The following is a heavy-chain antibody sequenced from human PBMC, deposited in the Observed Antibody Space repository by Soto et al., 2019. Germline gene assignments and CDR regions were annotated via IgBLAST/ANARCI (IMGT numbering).Heavy chain of an antibody. CDR1: GYTFTSYG. V-gene: IGHV1-18*01. CDR2: VSAYNGNT. CDR3: AGCSGGSCSPQGNFDY. Sequence: QVQLVQSGAEVKKPGAPVKVSCKASGYTFTSYGITWVRQAPGQGLEWGGWVSAYNGNTNYAQKLQGRVTMTTDTSTSTAYMELRSLRSDDTAVYYCAGCSGGSCSPQGNFDYWGQGTLVTVSS. D-gene: IGHD2-15*01. J-gene: IGHJ4*02.